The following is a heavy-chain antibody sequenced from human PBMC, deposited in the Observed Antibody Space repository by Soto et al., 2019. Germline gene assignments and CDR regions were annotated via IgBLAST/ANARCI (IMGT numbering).Heavy chain of an antibody. J-gene: IGHJ6*01. V-gene: IGHV5-51*01. CDR1: GYIFTSHW. D-gene: IGHD3-10*01. CDR3: ARLFGGKWFGELLYYYGMDV. CDR2: IYPGDSDT. Sequence: GESLKISCKASGYIFTSHWIGWVRQMPGKGLEWLGIIYPGDSDTRYSPSFQGQVTISADRSITTAYLQWSSLKASDTAFYYCARLFGGKWFGELLYYYGMDVWGQGTTVTVSS.